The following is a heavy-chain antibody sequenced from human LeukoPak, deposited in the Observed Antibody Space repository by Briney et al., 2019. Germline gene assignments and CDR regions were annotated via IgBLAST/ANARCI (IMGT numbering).Heavy chain of an antibody. V-gene: IGHV3-21*01. CDR3: ARDVTHCGGDCYSGDY. CDR2: ISSSSSYI. D-gene: IGHD2-21*02. Sequence: PGGSLRLSCAASGFTFSSYTMNWVRQAPGKGLEWVSSISSSSSYINYADSVKGRFTISRDNAKNSLYLQINSLRAEDTAVYYCARDVTHCGGDCYSGDYWGQGTLVTVSS. J-gene: IGHJ4*02. CDR1: GFTFSSYT.